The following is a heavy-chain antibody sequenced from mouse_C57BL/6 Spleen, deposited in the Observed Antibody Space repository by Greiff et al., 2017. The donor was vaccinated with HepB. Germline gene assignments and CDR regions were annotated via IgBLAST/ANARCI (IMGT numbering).Heavy chain of an antibody. V-gene: IGHV1-69*01. Sequence: VQLQQPGAELVMPGASVKLSCKASGYTFTSYWMHWVKQRPGQGLEWIGEIDPSDSYTNYNQKFKGKSTLTVDKSSSTAYMQLSSLTSEDSAVYYCARKATTVVAPFAYWGQGTLVTVSA. J-gene: IGHJ3*01. CDR3: ARKATTVVAPFAY. CDR2: IDPSDSYT. D-gene: IGHD1-1*01. CDR1: GYTFTSYW.